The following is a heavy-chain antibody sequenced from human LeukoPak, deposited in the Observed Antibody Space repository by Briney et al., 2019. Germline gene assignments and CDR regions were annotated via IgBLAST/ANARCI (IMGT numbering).Heavy chain of an antibody. CDR1: GFTFSSYA. D-gene: IGHD5-18*01. CDR3: AKDEDPYNVDTSFDY. J-gene: IGHJ4*02. Sequence: PGGSLRLSCAASGFTFSSYAMSWVRQAPGKGLEWVSAISGSGGSKYYADSVKGRFTISRDNSKNTLYLQMNSLRAEDTAVYYCAKDEDPYNVDTSFDYWGQGTLVTVSS. CDR2: ISGSGGSK. V-gene: IGHV3-23*01.